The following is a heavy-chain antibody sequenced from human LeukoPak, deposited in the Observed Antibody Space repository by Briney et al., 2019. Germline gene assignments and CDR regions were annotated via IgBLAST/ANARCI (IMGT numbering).Heavy chain of an antibody. V-gene: IGHV3-9*01. CDR1: GFTFNDYA. CDR3: AKDSEWDGQNDAFDI. Sequence: GGSLRLSCAASGFTFNDYAMHWVRQAPGKGLEWVSGISWNSGSIGYADSVKGRFTISRDNAKNSLYLQMNSLRAEDTALYYCAKDSEWDGQNDAFDIWGQGTMVTVSS. J-gene: IGHJ3*02. D-gene: IGHD1-26*01. CDR2: ISWNSGSI.